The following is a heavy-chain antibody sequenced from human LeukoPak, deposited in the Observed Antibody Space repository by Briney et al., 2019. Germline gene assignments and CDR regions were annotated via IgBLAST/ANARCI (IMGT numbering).Heavy chain of an antibody. CDR3: ARARIELWSHDY. J-gene: IGHJ4*02. CDR1: GFTFSSYW. Sequence: PGGSLRLSCAASGFTFSSYWMSWVRQAPGKGLEWVANIKQDGSDKYYVDSVKGRFTISKDNAKSSLYLQMNSLRAEDTAVYYCARARIELWSHDYWGQGTLVTVSS. CDR2: IKQDGSDK. D-gene: IGHD5-18*01. V-gene: IGHV3-7*03.